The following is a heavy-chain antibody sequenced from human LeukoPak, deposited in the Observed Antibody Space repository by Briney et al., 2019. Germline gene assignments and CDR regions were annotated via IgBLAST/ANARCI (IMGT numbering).Heavy chain of an antibody. D-gene: IGHD6-6*01. CDR1: GGTFSSYA. V-gene: IGHV1-69*05. CDR3: ARGGMYSSSSYYYYYMDV. Sequence: SVKVSCKASGGTFSSYAISWVRQAPGQGLEWMGGIIPIFGTANYAQKFQGRVTITTDESTSTAYMELSSLRSEDTAVYYCARGGMYSSSSYYYYYMDVWGKGTTVTVSS. CDR2: IIPIFGTA. J-gene: IGHJ6*03.